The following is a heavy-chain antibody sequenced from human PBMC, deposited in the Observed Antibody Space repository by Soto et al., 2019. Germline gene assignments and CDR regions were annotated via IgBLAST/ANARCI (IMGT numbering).Heavy chain of an antibody. V-gene: IGHV4-61*08. CDR2: IYYSGST. CDR3: AGMPYTSGLRFDP. Sequence: SETLSLTCTVSGGPISSGGYYWSWIRQHPGKGLEWIGYIYYSGSTNYNPSLKSRVTISVDTSKNQFSLKLSSVTAADTAVYFCAGMPYTSGLRFDPWGPGTLVTVSS. D-gene: IGHD6-19*01. CDR1: GGPISSGGYY. J-gene: IGHJ5*02.